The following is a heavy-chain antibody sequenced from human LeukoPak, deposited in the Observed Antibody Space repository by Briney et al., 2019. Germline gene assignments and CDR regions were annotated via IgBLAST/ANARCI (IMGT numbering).Heavy chain of an antibody. CDR1: GFTIATTW. Sequence: GGSLRLSCAASGFTIATTWMAWARQAPGKGPEWLAYIEHDGTETNYLDSVKGRFTVSRDNVKNSVFLQMNSLRADDTAVYYCVTTSGRTGGTAWGQGVLVTVSS. V-gene: IGHV3-7*03. D-gene: IGHD1-1*01. CDR2: IEHDGTET. J-gene: IGHJ4*02. CDR3: VTTSGRTGGTA.